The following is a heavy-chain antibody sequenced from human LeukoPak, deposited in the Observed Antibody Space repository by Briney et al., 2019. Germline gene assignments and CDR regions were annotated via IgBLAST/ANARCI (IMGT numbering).Heavy chain of an antibody. Sequence: DGSNKYYADSVKGRFTISRDNSKNTLCLQMNSLRAEDTAVYYCAREASQCSGGSCSTNWFGPWGQGTLFTVSS. CDR2: DGSNK. J-gene: IGHJ5*02. CDR3: AREASQCSGGSCSTNWFGP. V-gene: IGHV3-33*01. D-gene: IGHD2-15*01.